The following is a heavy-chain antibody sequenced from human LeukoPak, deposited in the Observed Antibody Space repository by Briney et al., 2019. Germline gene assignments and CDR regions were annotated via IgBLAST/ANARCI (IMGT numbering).Heavy chain of an antibody. CDR1: GFRFSTYW. Sequence: GGSLRLSCGASGFRFSTYWMSWVRQAPGKGLEWVSPISSSSSYIYYADSVKGRFTISRDNAKNSLYLQMNSLRAEDTAVYYCARDKDAFDIWGQGTMVTVSS. CDR3: ARDKDAFDI. V-gene: IGHV3-21*01. J-gene: IGHJ3*02. CDR2: ISSSSSYI.